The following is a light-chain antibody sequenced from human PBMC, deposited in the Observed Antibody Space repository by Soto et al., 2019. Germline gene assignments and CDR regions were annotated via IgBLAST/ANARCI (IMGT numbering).Light chain of an antibody. CDR3: QQYNNWWT. V-gene: IGKV3-15*01. CDR1: QSVSSN. Sequence: EIVMTQSPVTLSVSPGERATLSCRASQSVSSNLAWYQQKPGQAPRLLMYGASTRATGVPARFSGSGSGTEFTLTISSLQSEDFAVYYCQQYNNWWTFGQGTKVEIK. CDR2: GAS. J-gene: IGKJ1*01.